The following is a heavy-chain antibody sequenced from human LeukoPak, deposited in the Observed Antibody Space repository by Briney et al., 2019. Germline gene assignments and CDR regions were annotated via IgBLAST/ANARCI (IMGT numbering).Heavy chain of an antibody. J-gene: IGHJ4*02. CDR3: ARISRWGPY. CDR1: GGSISSYY. CDR2: IYTSGST. Sequence: SETLSLTCAVSGGSISSYYWSWIRQPPGKGREWIGYIYTSGSTNYNPSLKSRVTISVDTSKNQFSLNLSSVTAADTAVYYCARISRWGPYWGQGNLVTVSS. V-gene: IGHV4-4*09. D-gene: IGHD3-16*01.